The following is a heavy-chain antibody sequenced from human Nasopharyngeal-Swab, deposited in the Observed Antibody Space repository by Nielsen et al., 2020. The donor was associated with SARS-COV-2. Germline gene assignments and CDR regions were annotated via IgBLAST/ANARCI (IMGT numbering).Heavy chain of an antibody. CDR2: IKDRAISYTA. D-gene: IGHD7-27*01. Sequence: GESLKISCTASGFTFSNHYMDWVRQAPGKGLEWVGRIKDRAISYTAEYAASVKGRFTISRDDSKSSLYLQMNSLKSEDTAVYYCVRDFSWGFFDYWGQGALVTVSS. CDR3: VRDFSWGFFDY. J-gene: IGHJ4*02. CDR1: GFTFSNHY. V-gene: IGHV3-72*01.